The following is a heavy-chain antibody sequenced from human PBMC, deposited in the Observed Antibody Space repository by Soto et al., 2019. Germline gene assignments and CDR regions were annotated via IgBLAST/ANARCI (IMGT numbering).Heavy chain of an antibody. J-gene: IGHJ6*02. V-gene: IGHV1-69*01. CDR2: IIPIFGTA. CDR1: GGTFSSYA. D-gene: IGHD6-25*01. CDR3: ARSRDYLPPYYYGMDV. Sequence: SVKVSCKASGGTFSSYAISWVRQAPVQGLEWMGGIIPIFGTANYAQKFQGRVTITADESTSTAYMELSSLRSEDTAVYYCARSRDYLPPYYYGMDVWGQGTTVTVSS.